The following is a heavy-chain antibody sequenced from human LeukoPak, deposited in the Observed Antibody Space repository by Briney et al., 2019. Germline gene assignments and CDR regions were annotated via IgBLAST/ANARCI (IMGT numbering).Heavy chain of an antibody. CDR1: GVSFISYY. V-gene: IGHV4-59*12. J-gene: IGHJ5*02. CDR2: IYYSGDT. CDR3: AKNGQSGFSFDP. D-gene: IGHD3-3*01. Sequence: SETLSLTCSVSGVSFISYYWIWLRQTPEKGLEWIGYIYYSGDTKYNPSLESRVSISIDTSKNQFSLKLTSMTAADTAVYYCAKNGQSGFSFDPWGQGTLVTVSS.